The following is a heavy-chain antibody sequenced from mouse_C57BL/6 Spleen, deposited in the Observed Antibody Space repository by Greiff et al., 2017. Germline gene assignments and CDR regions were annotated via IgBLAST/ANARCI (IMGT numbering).Heavy chain of an antibody. Sequence: QVQLQQSGAELVRPGSSVKLSCKASGYTFPSYWMDWVKQRPGQGLEWIGNIYPSDSETHYNQKFKDKATLTVDKSSSTAYMQLSSLTSEDSAVYYCARGGTTVVFDYWGQGTTLTVSS. CDR3: ARGGTTVVFDY. CDR2: IYPSDSET. D-gene: IGHD1-1*01. V-gene: IGHV1-61*01. J-gene: IGHJ2*01. CDR1: GYTFPSYW.